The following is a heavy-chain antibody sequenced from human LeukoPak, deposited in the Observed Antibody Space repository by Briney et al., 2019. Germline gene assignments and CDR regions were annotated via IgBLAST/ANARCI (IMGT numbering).Heavy chain of an antibody. J-gene: IGHJ4*02. CDR3: ARVLAVAGVDY. CDR2: IYHSGST. CDR1: GYFISSGYY. Sequence: PSETLSLTCVVSGYFISSGYYWGWIRQPPGKGLEWIGSIYHSGSTYYNPSLKSRVTISVDTSKNQFSLKLSSVTAADTAVYYCARVLAVAGVDYWGQGTLVTVSS. D-gene: IGHD6-19*01. V-gene: IGHV4-38-2*01.